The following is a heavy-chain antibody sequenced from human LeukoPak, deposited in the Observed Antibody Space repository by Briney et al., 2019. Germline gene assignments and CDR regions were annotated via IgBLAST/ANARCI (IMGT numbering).Heavy chain of an antibody. Sequence: SETLSLTCTVSGGSISSYYWSWIRQPPGKGLEWIGYIYCSGSTNYNPSLKSRVTISVDTSKDQFSLKLSSVTAADTAVYYCARRASSGWYTFDYWGQGALVTVSS. CDR3: ARRASSGWYTFDY. CDR1: GGSISSYY. J-gene: IGHJ4*02. CDR2: IYCSGST. D-gene: IGHD6-19*01. V-gene: IGHV4-59*08.